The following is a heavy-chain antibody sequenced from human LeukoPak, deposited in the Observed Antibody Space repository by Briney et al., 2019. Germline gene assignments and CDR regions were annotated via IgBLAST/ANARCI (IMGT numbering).Heavy chain of an antibody. CDR1: GFTFSSYE. V-gene: IGHV3-48*03. D-gene: IGHD3-10*01. J-gene: IGHJ4*02. Sequence: GGSLTLSCGVSGFTFSSYEMIWVRQAPGKGLEWVSYISSSGTTIYYADSVKGLFTISRDNAKNSLYLQMNSLRAEDTAVYYCARPDGDYYSGSGSYFHYWGQGTLVTVSS. CDR3: ARPDGDYYSGSGSYFHY. CDR2: ISSSGTTI.